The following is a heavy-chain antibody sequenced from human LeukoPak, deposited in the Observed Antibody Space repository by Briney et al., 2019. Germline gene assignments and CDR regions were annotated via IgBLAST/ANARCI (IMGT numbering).Heavy chain of an antibody. J-gene: IGHJ4*02. CDR3: ARGVVGATAGGY. Sequence: SETLSLTCTVSGDSISSGSFQWSWIRQPAGKGLEWIGRINRSGSTRYNPSLRGRVAMSVDTSKDQFSLMLTSVTAADTAVYYCARGVVGATAGGYWGQGTLVTVSS. D-gene: IGHD1-26*01. V-gene: IGHV4-61*02. CDR1: GDSISSGSFQ. CDR2: INRSGST.